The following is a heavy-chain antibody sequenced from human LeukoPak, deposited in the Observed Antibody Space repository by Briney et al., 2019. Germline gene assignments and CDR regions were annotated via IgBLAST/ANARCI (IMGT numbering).Heavy chain of an antibody. CDR3: ARGGEPTVTTYCAY. J-gene: IGHJ4*02. Sequence: GASVKVSCKASGGTFSSYAISWVRQAPGQGLEWMGGIIPIFGTANYAQKFQGRVTITADESTSTAYMELSSLRSEDTAVYYCARGGEPTVTTYCAYWGLGTLVTVSS. CDR1: GGTFSSYA. CDR2: IIPIFGTA. V-gene: IGHV1-69*13. D-gene: IGHD4-17*01.